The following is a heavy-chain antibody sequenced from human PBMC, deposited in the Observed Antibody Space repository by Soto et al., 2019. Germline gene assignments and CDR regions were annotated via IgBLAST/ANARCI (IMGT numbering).Heavy chain of an antibody. CDR2: ISGSGGST. CDR1: GFTFSSYA. D-gene: IGHD3-10*01. J-gene: IGHJ6*02. Sequence: EVQLLESGGGLVQPGGSLRLSCAASGFTFSSYAMSWVRQAPGKGLEWVSAISGSGGSTYYADSVKGRFTISRDNSKNTLYLQINSLRAEDTAVYYGAKLLCRSGKWVVLHLRASYGMDVWGQGTTVTVSS. V-gene: IGHV3-23*01. CDR3: AKLLCRSGKWVVLHLRASYGMDV.